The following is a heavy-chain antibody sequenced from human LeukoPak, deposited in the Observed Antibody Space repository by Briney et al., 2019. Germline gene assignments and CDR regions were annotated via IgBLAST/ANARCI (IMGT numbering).Heavy chain of an antibody. CDR2: IKQDGSET. Sequence: GGSLRLSCAASGFTFSSYWMSWVRQAPGKGLEWVANIKQDGSETYNVDSVKGRFTISRDNGKNSLYLQMTSLRAEGTAVYYCARDDCSSLSCYHTWFDPWGQGTLVTVSS. V-gene: IGHV3-7*01. J-gene: IGHJ5*02. D-gene: IGHD2-2*01. CDR1: GFTFSSYW. CDR3: ARDDCSSLSCYHTWFDP.